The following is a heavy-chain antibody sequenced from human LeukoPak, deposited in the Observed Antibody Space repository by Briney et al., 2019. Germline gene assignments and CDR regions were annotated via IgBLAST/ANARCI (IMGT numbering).Heavy chain of an antibody. CDR1: GGTFSSYA. D-gene: IGHD3-10*01. J-gene: IGHJ4*02. CDR2: IIPILGIA. Sequence: ASVKVSCKASGGTFSSYAISWVRQAPGQGLEWMGRIIPILGIANYAQKFQGRVTITADKSTSTAYMELSSLRSEDTAVYYCARDGAPYGSGSYYNDYRGQGTLVTVSS. CDR3: ARDGAPYGSGSYYNDY. V-gene: IGHV1-69*04.